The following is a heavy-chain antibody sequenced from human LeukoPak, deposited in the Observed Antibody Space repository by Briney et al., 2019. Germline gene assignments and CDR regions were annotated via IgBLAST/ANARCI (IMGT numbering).Heavy chain of an antibody. CDR3: ARDDPDCSSTSCYGHFFDY. V-gene: IGHV4-39*07. Sequence: PSETLSLTCTVSGGSISSSSYYWGWIRQPPGKGLEWIGSIYYSGSTYYNPSLKSRVTISVDTSKNQFSLKLSSVTAADTAVYYCARDDPDCSSTSCYGHFFDYWGQGTLVTVSS. J-gene: IGHJ4*02. CDR2: IYYSGST. CDR1: GGSISSSSYY. D-gene: IGHD2-2*01.